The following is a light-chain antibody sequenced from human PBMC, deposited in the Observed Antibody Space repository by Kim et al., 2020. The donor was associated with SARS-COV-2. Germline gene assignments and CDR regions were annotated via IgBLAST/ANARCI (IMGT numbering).Light chain of an antibody. CDR3: QQYNSYSYT. CDR1: QSISSW. J-gene: IGKJ2*01. CDR2: KAS. V-gene: IGKV1-5*03. Sequence: ASVGDRVTITCRASQSISSWLAWYQQKPGKAPKVLIYKASTLQSGVPSRFSGSGSGTEFTLTISSLQPDDFATYYCQQYNSYSYTFGQGTKLEI.